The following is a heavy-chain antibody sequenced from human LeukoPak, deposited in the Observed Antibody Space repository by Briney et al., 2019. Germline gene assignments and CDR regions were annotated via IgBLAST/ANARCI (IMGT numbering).Heavy chain of an antibody. CDR2: INHSGST. J-gene: IGHJ6*03. CDR1: GGSFSGYY. V-gene: IGHV4-34*01. CDR3: ASVAARRMARNMDV. D-gene: IGHD6-6*01. Sequence: PSETLSLTCAVYGGSFSGYYWSWIRQPPGKGLEWIGEINHSGSTNYNPSLKSRVTISVDTSKNQFSLKLSSVTAADTAVYYCASVAARRMARNMDVWGKGTTVTVSS.